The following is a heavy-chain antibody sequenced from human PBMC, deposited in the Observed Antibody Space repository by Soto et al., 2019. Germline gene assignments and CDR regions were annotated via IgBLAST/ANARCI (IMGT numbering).Heavy chain of an antibody. V-gene: IGHV1-18*01. CDR3: AREGQAPYYYYGMDV. Sequence: QVQVVQSGDEVKKPGASVKVSCKASGYTFTNYGFSWVRQAPGQGLEWMGWISGYNGNTKYAEKFQGRVTMTTDTSTSTAPMELRSLSSDDTAVYYCAREGQAPYYYYGMDVWGQGTAVTVSS. CDR2: ISGYNGNT. CDR1: GYTFTNYG. J-gene: IGHJ6*02.